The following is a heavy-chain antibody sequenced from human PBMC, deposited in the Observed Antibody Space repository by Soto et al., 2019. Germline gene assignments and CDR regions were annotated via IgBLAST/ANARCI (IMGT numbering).Heavy chain of an antibody. CDR2: ISAHNGNT. CDR1: GYTFTSFG. CDR3: ARVSPSSRAAEP. J-gene: IGHJ4*02. V-gene: IGHV1-18*01. D-gene: IGHD6-13*01. Sequence: ASVKVSFKASGYTFTSFGISWVRQAPGQGLERKGRISAHNGNTNYAQSLQGRVTMTTDTSTTTAYMELRSLKSDDTAVYYCARVSPSSRAAEPWGQGTLVTVSS.